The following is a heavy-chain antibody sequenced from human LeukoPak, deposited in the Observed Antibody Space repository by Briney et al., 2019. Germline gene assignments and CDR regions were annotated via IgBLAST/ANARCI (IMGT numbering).Heavy chain of an antibody. CDR1: GFTVTRNY. V-gene: IGHV3-66*01. D-gene: IGHD3-22*01. CDR2: IHSSGNA. CDR3: AKGGYHYSSGYMPDPYYAMDV. J-gene: IGHJ6*02. Sequence: PGGSLRLSCAASGFTVTRNYMTWVRQAPGKGLEWVSVIHSSGNAYYADSVKGRFAISRDNSKNILYLQMNNLRGEDTAVYFCAKGGYHYSSGYMPDPYYAMDVWGQGTTVTVSS.